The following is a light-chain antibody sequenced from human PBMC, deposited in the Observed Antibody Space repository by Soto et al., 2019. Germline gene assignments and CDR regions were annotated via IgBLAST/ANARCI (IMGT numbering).Light chain of an antibody. CDR1: QSVKSH. Sequence: EIVLTQSPATLSLSPGEKATLSCRASQSVKSHVAWYQLKPGQSPRLLIFDTTNRATGTPTRFSGSGSGTDFTLTISSLEPEDFAVYYCQQRGNWPVTFGGGTKVEI. CDR3: QQRGNWPVT. V-gene: IGKV3-11*01. CDR2: DTT. J-gene: IGKJ4*01.